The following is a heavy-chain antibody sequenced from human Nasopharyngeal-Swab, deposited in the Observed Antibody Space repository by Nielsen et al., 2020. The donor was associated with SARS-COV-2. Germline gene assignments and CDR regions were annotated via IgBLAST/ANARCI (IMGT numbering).Heavy chain of an antibody. J-gene: IGHJ6*03. CDR2: MNPNSGNT. D-gene: IGHD4/OR15-4a*01. Sequence: WVRQAPGPGLEWMGWMNPNSGNTGYAQKFQGRVTMTRNTSISTAYMELSSLRSEDTAVYYCARVLTVRDYYYYYMDVWGKGTTVTVSS. V-gene: IGHV1-8*01. CDR3: ARVLTVRDYYYYYMDV.